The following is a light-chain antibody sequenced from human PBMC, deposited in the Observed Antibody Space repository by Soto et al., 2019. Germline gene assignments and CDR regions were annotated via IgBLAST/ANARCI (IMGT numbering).Light chain of an antibody. CDR2: EVS. CDR1: SSDVGGYNY. Sequence: QSVLTQPGSVCGSPGQSITISCTGTSSDVGGYNYVSWYQQQSGKAPKLMIHEVSNRPSGVSNRFSGSKSGNTASLTISGLQAEDEADYYCSSYTSSRAYVFGIGTKV. J-gene: IGLJ1*01. CDR3: SSYTSSRAYV. V-gene: IGLV2-14*01.